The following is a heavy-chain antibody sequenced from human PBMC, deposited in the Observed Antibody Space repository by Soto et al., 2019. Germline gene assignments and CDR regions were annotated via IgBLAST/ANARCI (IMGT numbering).Heavy chain of an antibody. Sequence: SETLSLTCTVSGGSISSSRYYLGWIRQPPGKGLEWIGSIYYSGSTNYNPSLKSRVTIPVDKSKNQFSLKLSSVTAADTAVYYCARVSGSYYYGMDVWGQGITVTVSS. CDR2: IYYSGST. V-gene: IGHV4-39*07. CDR3: ARVSGSYYYGMDV. J-gene: IGHJ6*02. D-gene: IGHD1-26*01. CDR1: GGSISSSRYY.